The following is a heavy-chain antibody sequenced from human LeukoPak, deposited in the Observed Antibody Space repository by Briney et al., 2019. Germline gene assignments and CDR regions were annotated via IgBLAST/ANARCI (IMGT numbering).Heavy chain of an antibody. CDR3: ARAPRGGSYFAYYYYYMDV. Sequence: GASVKVSCKASGYTFTSYYMHWVRQAPGQGLEWMGIINPSGGSTSYAQKFQGRVTMTRDTSTSTVYMELSSLRSEDTAVYYCARAPRGGSYFAYYYYYMDVWGKGTTVTVSS. D-gene: IGHD1-26*01. CDR1: GYTFTSYY. J-gene: IGHJ6*03. CDR2: INPSGGST. V-gene: IGHV1-46*01.